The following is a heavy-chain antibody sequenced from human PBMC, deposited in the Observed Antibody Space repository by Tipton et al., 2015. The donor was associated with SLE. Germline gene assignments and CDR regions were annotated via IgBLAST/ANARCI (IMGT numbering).Heavy chain of an antibody. Sequence: GLVKPSETLSLTCTVSGGSISSHYWSWIRQPPGKGLEWIGYIYYSGSTNYNPSLKSRVTISVDTSKNQFSLKLSSVTAADTAVYYCARDRIQLWSVDAFDIWGQGTMVTVSS. V-gene: IGHV4-59*11. J-gene: IGHJ3*02. CDR1: GGSISSHY. CDR3: ARDRIQLWSVDAFDI. CDR2: IYYSGST. D-gene: IGHD5-18*01.